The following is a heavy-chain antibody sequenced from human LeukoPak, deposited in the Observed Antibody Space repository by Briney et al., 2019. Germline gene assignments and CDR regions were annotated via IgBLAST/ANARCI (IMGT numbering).Heavy chain of an antibody. CDR3: AKGVWFGYLTF. J-gene: IGHJ4*02. Sequence: ETLSLTCAVYGGSFSDYYWSWVRQAPGKGLEWVSVISGSGDSTYYADSVKGRFTISRDNSKNTLYLQMNSLRVEDTAVYYCAKGVWFGYLTFWGQGTLVTVSS. CDR2: ISGSGDST. D-gene: IGHD3-10*01. CDR1: GGSFSDYY. V-gene: IGHV3-23*01.